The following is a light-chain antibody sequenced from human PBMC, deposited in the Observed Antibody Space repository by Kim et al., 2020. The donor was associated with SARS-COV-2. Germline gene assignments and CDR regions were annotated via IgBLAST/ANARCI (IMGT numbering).Light chain of an antibody. Sequence: SVGERDTISCRTSHNINSWLGWYQQKPETAPKVLIDQACALKSVVPSRFGGSVSGTDFTLTINSLQSDDFATYHCQQYSDYPWTFGQGTKVDIK. J-gene: IGKJ1*01. CDR3: QQYSDYPWT. V-gene: IGKV1-5*03. CDR2: QAC. CDR1: HNINSW.